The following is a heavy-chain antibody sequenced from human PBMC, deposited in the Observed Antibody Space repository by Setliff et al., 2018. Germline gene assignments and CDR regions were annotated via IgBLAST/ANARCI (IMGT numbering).Heavy chain of an antibody. V-gene: IGHV4-4*07. CDR3: ARMSGFQYIDV. D-gene: IGHD3-3*01. CDR1: GGSVRGYY. J-gene: IGHJ6*03. CDR2: IYTSWST. Sequence: SETLSLTCTVSGGSVRGYYWSWIRQPAGKELEWIGQIYTSWSTNYNPSLKSRVTISLDTSKNQFSLSLTSVTAEDTAVYYCARMSGFQYIDVWDKGTTVTVSS.